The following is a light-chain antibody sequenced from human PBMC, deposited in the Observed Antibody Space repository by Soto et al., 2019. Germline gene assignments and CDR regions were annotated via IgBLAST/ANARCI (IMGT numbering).Light chain of an antibody. CDR2: EVS. CDR3: CSYTTSNTYV. Sequence: QSVLTQPASVSGSPGQSITISCTGTSTDVGLYNYVSWYQQHPGKAPKLMIYEVSNRPSGVSHRFSGSKSGNTASLAISGLQVEDEADYYCCSYTTSNTYVFGTGTKVTVL. CDR1: STDVGLYNY. J-gene: IGLJ1*01. V-gene: IGLV2-14*01.